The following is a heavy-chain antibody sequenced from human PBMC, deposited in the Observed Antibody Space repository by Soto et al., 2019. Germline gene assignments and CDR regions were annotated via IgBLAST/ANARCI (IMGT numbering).Heavy chain of an antibody. CDR1: GGLFSSYP. CDR3: ARGGSGYTWFNEF. V-gene: IGHV1-69*01. Sequence: QEQLVQSGAEVKKPGSSVKVSCKASGGLFSSYPISWVRQFPGQGLEWMGGLIPVFQTAYYTQRFQGRVTITADESTNTAYMELSSLRSEDTAISYCARGGSGYTWFNEFWGQGNLVTVSS. D-gene: IGHD3-22*01. J-gene: IGHJ4*02. CDR2: LIPVFQTA.